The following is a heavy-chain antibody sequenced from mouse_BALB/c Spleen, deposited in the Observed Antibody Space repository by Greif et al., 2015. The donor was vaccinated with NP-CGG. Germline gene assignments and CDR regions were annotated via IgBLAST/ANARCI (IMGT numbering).Heavy chain of an antibody. CDR3: ARSGWDYAMDY. J-gene: IGHJ4*01. V-gene: IGHV5-17*02. D-gene: IGHD1-1*02. CDR1: GFTFSSFG. CDR2: ISSGSSTI. Sequence: EVQLVESGGGLVQPGGSRKLSCAASGFTFSSFGMHWVRQAPEKGLEWVAYISSGSSTIYYADTVKGRFTISRDNPKNTLFLQMTSLRSEDTAMYYCARSGWDYAMDYWGQGTSVTVSS.